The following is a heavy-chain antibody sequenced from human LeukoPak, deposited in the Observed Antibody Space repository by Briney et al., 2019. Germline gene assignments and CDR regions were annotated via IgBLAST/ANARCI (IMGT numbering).Heavy chain of an antibody. CDR2: IIPVFGTA. Sequence: ASVKVSCEASGGTFSSYAISWVRQAPGQGLEWMGGIIPVFGTANYAQKFQGRVTITADESTSTAYMELSSLRSEDTAVYYCARSYCGGDCSDYIFDYWGQGTLVTVSS. J-gene: IGHJ4*02. D-gene: IGHD2-21*02. CDR3: ARSYCGGDCSDYIFDY. V-gene: IGHV1-69*13. CDR1: GGTFSSYA.